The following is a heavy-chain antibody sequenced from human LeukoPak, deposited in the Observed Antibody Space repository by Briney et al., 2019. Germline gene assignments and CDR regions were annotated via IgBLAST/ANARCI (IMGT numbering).Heavy chain of an antibody. J-gene: IGHJ4*02. V-gene: IGHV4-39*07. D-gene: IGHD6-13*01. CDR3: ARDSPLAQQQLALFDY. CDR2: IDYSGST. CDR1: GVSISSSSYY. Sequence: TASETLSLTCTVFGVSISSSSYYWGGIRQPPGKGLEWIGSIDYSGSTYYNPSLKSRVTISVDTSKNQFSLKLSSVTAADTAVYYCARDSPLAQQQLALFDYWGQGTLVTVSS.